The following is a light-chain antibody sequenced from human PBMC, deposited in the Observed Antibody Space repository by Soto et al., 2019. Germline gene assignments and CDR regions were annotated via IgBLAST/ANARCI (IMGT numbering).Light chain of an antibody. V-gene: IGKV3-20*01. J-gene: IGKJ5*01. CDR3: QQNYNTLIT. CDR1: QSISSSY. CDR2: DAS. Sequence: EIVLTQSPGTLSLSPGERATLSCRSSQSISSSYLAWYQQKPGQAPRLLIYDASSRATGIPDRFSGSGSGTDFILTISSLQPEDFTTYYCQQNYNTLITFGQGTRLEI.